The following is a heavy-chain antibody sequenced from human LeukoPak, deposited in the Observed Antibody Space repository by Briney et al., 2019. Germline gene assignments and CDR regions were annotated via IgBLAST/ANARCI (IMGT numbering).Heavy chain of an antibody. CDR1: GGTFSSYA. J-gene: IGHJ6*03. V-gene: IGHV1-69*05. D-gene: IGHD3-3*01. CDR3: ARDRRGTIFGVVTERPYYYYYYYMDV. Sequence: ASVKVSCMASGGTFSSYAISWVRQAPGQGLEWMGRIIPIFGTANYAQKFQGRVTITTDESTSTAYMELSSLRSEDTAVYYCARDRRGTIFGVVTERPYYYYYYYMDVWGKGTTVTVSS. CDR2: IIPIFGTA.